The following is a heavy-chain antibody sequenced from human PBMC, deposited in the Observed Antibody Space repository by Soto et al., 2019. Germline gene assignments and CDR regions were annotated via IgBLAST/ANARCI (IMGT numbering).Heavy chain of an antibody. V-gene: IGHV1-3*01. Sequence: QVQLVQSGAEVKKPGASVKVSCKASGYTFTSYAMHWVRQAPGQRLEWMGWINAGNGNTKYSQKFQGSVTITRDTSASTAYMELSSLRSEDTAVYYCARGGTFIVVVPAATNWFDPWGQGTLVTVSS. D-gene: IGHD2-2*01. CDR1: GYTFTSYA. CDR2: INAGNGNT. CDR3: ARGGTFIVVVPAATNWFDP. J-gene: IGHJ5*02.